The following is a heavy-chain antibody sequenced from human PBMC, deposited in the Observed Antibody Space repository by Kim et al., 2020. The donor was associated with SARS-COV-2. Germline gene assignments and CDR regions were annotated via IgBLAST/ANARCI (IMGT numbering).Heavy chain of an antibody. CDR1: GFSVSGDY. V-gene: IGHV3-66*04. CDR3: SRHDWFDP. CDR2: IHTGGET. J-gene: IGHJ5*02. Sequence: GGSLRLSCAVSGFSVSGDYMNWVRQAPGKGLECVSAIHTGGETFYADSVKGRFTISRDSSKNTLYLQMNSLRVEDTAVYYCSRHDWFDPWGQGNLVTVSS.